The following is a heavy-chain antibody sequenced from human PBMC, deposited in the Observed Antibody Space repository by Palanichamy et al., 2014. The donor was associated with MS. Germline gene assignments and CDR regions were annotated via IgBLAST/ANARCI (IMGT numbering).Heavy chain of an antibody. D-gene: IGHD2-2*01. Sequence: QVQLVESGGGVVQPGRSLRLSCAASGFTFSSYGMHWVRQAPGKGLEWVAVIWYDGSNKYYADSVKGRFTISRDNSKNTLYLQMNSLRAEDTAVYYCARVTGGYCSSTSCSNYGMDVWGQRTTVTVSS. CDR2: IWYDGSNK. CDR1: GFTFSSYG. V-gene: IGHV3-33*01. CDR3: ARVTGGYCSSTSCSNYGMDV. J-gene: IGHJ6*02.